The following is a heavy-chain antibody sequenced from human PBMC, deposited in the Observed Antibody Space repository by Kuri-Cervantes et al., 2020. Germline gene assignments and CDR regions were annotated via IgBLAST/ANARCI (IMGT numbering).Heavy chain of an antibody. J-gene: IGHJ4*02. V-gene: IGHV3-23*01. CDR1: GFAFSSYA. D-gene: IGHD4-11*01. CDR2: ISGSGSGGTT. CDR3: ARDYRDGPDY. Sequence: GESLKISCAASGFAFSSYAMSWVRQAPGKGLEWVSTISGSGSGGTTYYADSVKGRFTISRDNSKNTLYLQMNSLRAEDTAIYYCARDYRDGPDYWGQGTLVTVSS.